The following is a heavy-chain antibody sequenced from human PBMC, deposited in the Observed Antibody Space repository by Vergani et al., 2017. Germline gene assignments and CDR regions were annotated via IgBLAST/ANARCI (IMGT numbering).Heavy chain of an antibody. Sequence: QVQLQQWGAGLLKPSETLSLTCAVYGGSFSGYYWSWIRPPPGKGLEWIGEINHSGSTNYNPSLKSRVTISVDTSKNQLSLKLSSVTAADTAVYYCARGVGYSSSWYPEYYFDYWGQGTLVTVSS. V-gene: IGHV4-34*01. J-gene: IGHJ4*02. CDR2: INHSGST. D-gene: IGHD6-13*01. CDR1: GGSFSGYY. CDR3: ARGVGYSSSWYPEYYFDY.